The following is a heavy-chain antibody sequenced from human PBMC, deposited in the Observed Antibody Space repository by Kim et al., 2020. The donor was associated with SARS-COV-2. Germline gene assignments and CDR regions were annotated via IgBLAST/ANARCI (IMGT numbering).Heavy chain of an antibody. CDR2: IESGGLT. CDR3: VRAEGGEDPFDV. V-gene: IGHV3-53*01. D-gene: IGHD2-21*01. CDR1: GFSVSLNY. Sequence: GGSLRLSCAVSGFSVSLNYMAWVRQPPGKGLEWVSVIESGGLTYEGDTVKGRFTISRDNSRNKLYLQMNTLRVDDTAVYFCVRAEGGEDPFDVWGQGT. J-gene: IGHJ3*01.